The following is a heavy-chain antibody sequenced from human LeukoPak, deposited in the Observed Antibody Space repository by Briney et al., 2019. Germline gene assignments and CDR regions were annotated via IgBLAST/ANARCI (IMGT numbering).Heavy chain of an antibody. D-gene: IGHD3-10*01. J-gene: IGHJ4*02. V-gene: IGHV3-74*01. Sequence: GGSLRLSCAASGFTFSDYWIHWVRQAPGKGLVWVSRINTDGSITNYADSVMGRFTISRDNAKNTLYLQMSSPRAEDTAVYYCARDRGPRTGFMVREAYDYWGQGTLVTVSS. CDR1: GFTFSDYW. CDR2: INTDGSIT. CDR3: ARDRGPRTGFMVREAYDY.